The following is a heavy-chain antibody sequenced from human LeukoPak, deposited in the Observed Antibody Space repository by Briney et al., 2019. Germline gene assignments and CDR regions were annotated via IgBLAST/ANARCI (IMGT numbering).Heavy chain of an antibody. D-gene: IGHD3-22*01. V-gene: IGHV1-18*01. CDR3: ARVTMIVVVIDAFDI. CDR2: ISAYNGNT. J-gene: IGHJ3*02. Sequence: ASVKVSCKASGYTFTSYGISWVRQALGQGLEWMGWISAYNGNTNYAQKLQGRVTMTTDTSTSTAYMELRSLRSDDTAVYYCARVTMIVVVIDAFDIWGQGTMVTVSS. CDR1: GYTFTSYG.